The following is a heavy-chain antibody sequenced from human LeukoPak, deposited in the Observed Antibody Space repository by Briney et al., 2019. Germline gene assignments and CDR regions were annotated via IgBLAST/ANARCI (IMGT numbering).Heavy chain of an antibody. CDR3: ARGYSGSYFSYYYMDV. V-gene: IGHV4-61*01. D-gene: IGHD1-26*01. Sequence: SETLSLTCTVSGYSISSGYYWGWIRQPPGKGLEWIGYIHYSGSTNYNPSLKSRVSISLDTSKNQFSLKLSSVTAADTAVYYCARGYSGSYFSYYYMDVWGKGTTVTVSS. J-gene: IGHJ6*03. CDR2: IHYSGST. CDR1: GYSISSGYY.